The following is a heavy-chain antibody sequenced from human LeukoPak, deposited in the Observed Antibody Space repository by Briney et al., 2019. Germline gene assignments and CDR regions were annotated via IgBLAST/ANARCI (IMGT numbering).Heavy chain of an antibody. D-gene: IGHD1-26*01. CDR3: ATAWRGREGYFDY. CDR1: GDSISSYY. V-gene: IGHV4-59*01. Sequence: SETLSLTXTVSGDSISSYYWSWIRQPPGKGLEWIGYIYYSETTNYDPSLRSRVTISVDTSKNQFSLKLSSVTAADTAVYYCATAWRGREGYFDYWGQGTLVTVSS. CDR2: IYYSETT. J-gene: IGHJ4*02.